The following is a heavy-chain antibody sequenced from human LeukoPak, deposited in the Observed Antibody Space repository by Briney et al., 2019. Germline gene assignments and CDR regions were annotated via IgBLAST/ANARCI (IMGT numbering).Heavy chain of an antibody. J-gene: IGHJ6*02. D-gene: IGHD2-8*01. V-gene: IGHV4-30-2*01. Sequence: SQTLSLTCAVSGGSISSGGYSWSWIRQPPGKGLEWIGYIYHSGSTYYNPSLKSRVTISVDRSKNQFSLKLSSVTAADTAVYYCARGTSYCTNGVCYREGMDVWGQGTTATVSS. CDR3: ARGTSYCTNGVCYREGMDV. CDR1: GGSISSGGYS. CDR2: IYHSGST.